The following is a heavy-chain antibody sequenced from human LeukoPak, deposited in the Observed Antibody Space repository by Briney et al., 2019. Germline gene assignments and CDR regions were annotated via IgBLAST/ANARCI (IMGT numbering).Heavy chain of an antibody. Sequence: PSETLSLTCTVSGGSISSSSYYWGWIRQPPGKGLEWIGSIYYSGSTYYNPSLKSRVTISVDTSKNQFSLKLSSVTAADTAVYYCARRPYSSGGPYYWGQGTLVTVSS. CDR2: IYYSGST. CDR3: ARRPYSSGGPYY. J-gene: IGHJ4*02. D-gene: IGHD6-19*01. CDR1: GGSISSSSYY. V-gene: IGHV4-39*01.